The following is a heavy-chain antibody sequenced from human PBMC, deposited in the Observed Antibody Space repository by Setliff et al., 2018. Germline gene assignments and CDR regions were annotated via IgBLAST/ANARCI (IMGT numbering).Heavy chain of an antibody. V-gene: IGHV1-69*13. D-gene: IGHD3-3*01. J-gene: IGHJ5*02. CDR3: ARGYRGYYNFWSGSQGANWFDP. CDR1: GGTFSSYA. Sequence: SVKVSCKASGGTFSSYAISWVRQAPGQGLEWMGGIIPIFGTANYAQKFQGRVTITADESTSTAYMGLSSLRSEDTAVYYCARGYRGYYNFWSGSQGANWFDPWGQGTLVTVSS. CDR2: IIPIFGTA.